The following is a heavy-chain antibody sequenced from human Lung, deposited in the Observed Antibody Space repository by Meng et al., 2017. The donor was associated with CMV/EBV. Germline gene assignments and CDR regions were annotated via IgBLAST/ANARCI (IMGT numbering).Heavy chain of an antibody. V-gene: IGHV3-21*01. CDR3: ARIKYDFWGTNWFDH. Sequence: GGSLRLXCAASGFTFSSYSMNWVRQAPGKGLEWVSYISMGSSDIYYADSVKGRFTISRDNAKKSLYLQMNSLRAEDTAVYYCARIKYDFWGTNWFDHWGQGTLVTVSS. D-gene: IGHD3-3*01. CDR2: ISMGSSDI. CDR1: GFTFSSYS. J-gene: IGHJ5*02.